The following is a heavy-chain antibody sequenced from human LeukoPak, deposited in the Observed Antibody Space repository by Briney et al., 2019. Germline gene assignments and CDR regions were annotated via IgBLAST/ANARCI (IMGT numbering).Heavy chain of an antibody. Sequence: PSETLSLTCTVSGGSISSGGYYWSWIRQPPGKGLEWIGYIYHSGSTYYNPSLKSRVTISVDRSKNQFSLKLSSVTAADTAVYYCARAGYLQWGLHSYYFDYWGQGTLVTVSS. V-gene: IGHV4-30-2*01. CDR1: GGSISSGGYY. D-gene: IGHD1-26*01. CDR3: ARAGYLQWGLHSYYFDY. J-gene: IGHJ4*02. CDR2: IYHSGST.